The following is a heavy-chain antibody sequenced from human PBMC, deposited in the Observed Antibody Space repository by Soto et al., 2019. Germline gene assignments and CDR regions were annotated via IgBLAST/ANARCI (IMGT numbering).Heavy chain of an antibody. D-gene: IGHD3-10*02. J-gene: IGHJ4*02. CDR2: TYYKSKWYT. V-gene: IGHV6-1*01. CDR3: ARDRDVGPNYFDS. Sequence: PSQTLSLTCAISGDSVSSNSAAWSWIRQSPSRGLEWLGMTYYKSKWYTDYAVSLKGRITINPDTSRNQFSLQLNSVTPEDTAVYFCARDRDVGPNYFDSWGQGTLVTVSS. CDR1: GDSVSSNSAA.